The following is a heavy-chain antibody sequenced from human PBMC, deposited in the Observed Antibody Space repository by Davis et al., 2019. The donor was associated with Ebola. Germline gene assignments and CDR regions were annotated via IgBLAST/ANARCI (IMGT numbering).Heavy chain of an antibody. V-gene: IGHV3-21*01. CDR2: ISSSSNYI. J-gene: IGHJ2*01. D-gene: IGHD2-21*02. CDR3: VRDPALVVTGGGWFFGL. Sequence: GESLKISCAASGFTFSSNSMNWVCQAPGKGLELVSFISSSSNYIYYADSVKGRFTVSRDNAKNSLYVQMNSLRAEDTAVYYFVRDPALVVTGGGWFFGLWGRGTLVTVSS. CDR1: GFTFSSNS.